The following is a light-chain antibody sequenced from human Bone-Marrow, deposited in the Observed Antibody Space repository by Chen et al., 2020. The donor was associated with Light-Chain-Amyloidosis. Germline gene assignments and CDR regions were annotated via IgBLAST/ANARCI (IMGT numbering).Light chain of an antibody. CDR2: RDP. V-gene: IGLV3-25*03. J-gene: IGLJ2*01. Sequence: SYELTQPPSVSVPPGQTVRITCSGDDLPTKYAYWYQQQPGQAPALVIHRDPGRPSGISERFSGSSSGTTATLTISGVQAEDEADYHCQSADSSGTYEVIFGGGTKLTVL. CDR1: DLPTKY. CDR3: QSADSSGTYEVI.